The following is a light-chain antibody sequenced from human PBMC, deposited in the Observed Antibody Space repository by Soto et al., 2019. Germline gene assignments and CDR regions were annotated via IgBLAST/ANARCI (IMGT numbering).Light chain of an antibody. V-gene: IGLV2-23*02. CDR2: EVS. CDR1: SSDVGSYNL. CDR3: CSYAGSNTNV. J-gene: IGLJ1*01. Sequence: QSALTQPASVSGSPGQSITISCTGTSSDVGSYNLVSWYQQHPGKAPKVMIYEVSKRPSGGSNRFSGSKSGNTASLTISGLQAEDAADSHCCSYAGSNTNVSGTGTKRTGL.